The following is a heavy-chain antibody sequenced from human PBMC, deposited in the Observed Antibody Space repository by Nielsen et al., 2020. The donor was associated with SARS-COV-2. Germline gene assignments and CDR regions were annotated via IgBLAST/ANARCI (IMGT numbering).Heavy chain of an antibody. CDR3: AKDWYYYDSSGSFDY. D-gene: IGHD3-22*01. CDR2: ISWNSGSI. J-gene: IGHJ4*02. Sequence: GGSLRLSCAASGFTFDDYAMHWVRQAPGKGLEWVSGISWNSGSIGYADSVKGRFTISRDNAKNSLYLQMNSLRAEDTALYCCAKDWYYYDSSGSFDYWGQGTLVTVSS. V-gene: IGHV3-9*01. CDR1: GFTFDDYA.